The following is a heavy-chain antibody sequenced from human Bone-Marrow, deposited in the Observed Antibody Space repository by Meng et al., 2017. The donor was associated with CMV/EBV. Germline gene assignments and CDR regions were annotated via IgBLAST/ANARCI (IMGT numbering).Heavy chain of an antibody. CDR2: IKQDGSEK. CDR3: ARAPSGYNWFDP. V-gene: IGHV3-7*01. J-gene: IGHJ5*02. CDR1: GFTFSDYY. Sequence: GESLKISCAASGFTFSDYYMSWVRQAPGKGLEWVANIKQDGSEKYYVDSVKGRFTISRDNAKNSLYLQMNSLRAEDTAVYYCARAPSGYNWFDPWGQGTLVTVSS. D-gene: IGHD7-27*01.